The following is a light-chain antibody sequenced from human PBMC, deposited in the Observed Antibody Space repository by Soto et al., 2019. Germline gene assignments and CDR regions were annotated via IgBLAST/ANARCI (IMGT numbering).Light chain of an antibody. V-gene: IGKV3-15*01. CDR2: GAS. CDR3: QQYNNGPIT. CDR1: QSVSSN. Sequence: EILLTQSPATVSLSPGEGSALSCGASQSVSSNLAWYQQKPGQAPRLLTYGASTRATGIPARFSGSGSGTEFTLTISSLQSEDFAVYYCQQYNNGPITFGQGTRLEIK. J-gene: IGKJ5*01.